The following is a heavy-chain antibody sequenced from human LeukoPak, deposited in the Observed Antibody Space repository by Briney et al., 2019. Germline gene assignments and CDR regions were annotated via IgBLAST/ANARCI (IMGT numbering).Heavy chain of an antibody. CDR3: GGGRREYCGGSIYGDYYYYMDV. D-gene: IGHD2-21*01. V-gene: IGHV4-34*01. J-gene: IGHJ6*03. CDR2: INHSGST. CDR1: GGSFSGYY. Sequence: SETLSLTCAVYGGSFSGYYWSWIRQPPGKGLEWIGEINHSGSTNYNPSLKSRVTISVDTSKNQFSLKLSSVTAADTAVYYCGGGRREYCGGSIYGDYYYYMDVWGKGTTVTVSS.